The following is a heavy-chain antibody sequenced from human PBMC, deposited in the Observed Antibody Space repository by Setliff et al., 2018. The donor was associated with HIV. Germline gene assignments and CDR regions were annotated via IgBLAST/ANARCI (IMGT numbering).Heavy chain of an antibody. CDR3: TRHLPAYYGSGVSYYFDY. Sequence: PSETLSLTCNVSGDSISRYYWSWIRQPPGKGLEWIGYIANDGSTNYNPPLKSRLSISVDTSKNQVSLKLTSVTAADTAVYYCTRHLPAYYGSGVSYYFDYWGQGTLVTVSS. CDR2: IANDGST. J-gene: IGHJ4*02. D-gene: IGHD3-10*01. CDR1: GDSISRYY. V-gene: IGHV4-59*08.